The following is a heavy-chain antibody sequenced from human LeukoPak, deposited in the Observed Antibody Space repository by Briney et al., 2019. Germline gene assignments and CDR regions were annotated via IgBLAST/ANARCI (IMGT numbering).Heavy chain of an antibody. CDR2: ISSYNGYT. J-gene: IGHJ4*02. CDR3: ARDREYSGGWFDY. Sequence: ASVKVSCKPSGHTFTSYGISWVRQAPGQGLEWMGWISSYNGYTNYAQNLQGRVTMTTDTSTSTAYLELRSLRSDDTAVYYCARDREYSGGWFDYWGQGTLVTVSS. D-gene: IGHD6-19*01. V-gene: IGHV1-18*04. CDR1: GHTFTSYG.